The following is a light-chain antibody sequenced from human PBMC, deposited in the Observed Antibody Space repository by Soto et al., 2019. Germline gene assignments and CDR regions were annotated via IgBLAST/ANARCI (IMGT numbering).Light chain of an antibody. Sequence: EIVLTQSPGTLSLSPGERATLSCRASQSVSSSYLAWYQQKPGQAPRLLIYGASSRATGIPDRFSGSGSGTDFTLTISRLEPEDVAVYYCQQIRTFGQGTKVGIK. J-gene: IGKJ1*01. V-gene: IGKV3-20*01. CDR1: QSVSSSY. CDR3: QQIRT. CDR2: GAS.